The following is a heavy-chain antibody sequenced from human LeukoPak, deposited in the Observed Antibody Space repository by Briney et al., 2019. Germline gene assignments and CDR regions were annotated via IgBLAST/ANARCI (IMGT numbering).Heavy chain of an antibody. V-gene: IGHV3-23*01. CDR3: AKTVGRNTGFDY. CDR1: GFTFSSYA. CDR2: ISGSGGST. Sequence: PGGSLRLSCAASGFTFSSYAMSWVRQAPGKGLEWVSAISGSGGSTYYADSVKGRFTISRDNSNDTLYLQMNSLRAEDTAVYYCAKTVGRNTGFDYWGQGTLDTVSS. D-gene: IGHD2/OR15-2a*01. J-gene: IGHJ4*02.